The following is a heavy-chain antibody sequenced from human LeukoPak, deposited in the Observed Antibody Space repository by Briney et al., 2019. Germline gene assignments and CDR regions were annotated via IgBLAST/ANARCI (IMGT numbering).Heavy chain of an antibody. J-gene: IGHJ4*02. CDR3: ARDNNGNSFEY. CDR2: INPNSGGT. CDR1: GYTFTGYH. D-gene: IGHD1-26*01. Sequence: ASVKVSCKASGYTFTGYHMHWVRQAPGQGLEWMGWINPNSGGTNYAQKFQGRVTMTRDTSISTAYMEVSRLTSDDTAVYYCARDNNGNSFEYWGQGTLVAVSS. V-gene: IGHV1-2*02.